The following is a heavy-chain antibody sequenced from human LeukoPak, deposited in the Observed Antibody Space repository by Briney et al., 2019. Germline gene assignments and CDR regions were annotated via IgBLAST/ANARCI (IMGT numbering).Heavy chain of an antibody. CDR3: ARVLPNYYDSSGYYYIPYYFDY. J-gene: IGHJ4*02. D-gene: IGHD3-22*01. Sequence: SETLSLTCTVSSGSISSYYWSWIRQPPGKGLEWIEFFYYTGSTNYNPSLKSRVTISVDTSKNQFSLKLSSVTAADTAVYYCARVLPNYYDSSGYYYIPYYFDYWGQGTLVTVSS. CDR2: FYYTGST. CDR1: SGSISSYY. V-gene: IGHV4-59*01.